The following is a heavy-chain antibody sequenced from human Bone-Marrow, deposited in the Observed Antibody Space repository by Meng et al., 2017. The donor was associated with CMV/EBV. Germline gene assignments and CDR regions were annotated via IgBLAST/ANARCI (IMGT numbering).Heavy chain of an antibody. CDR1: GFTFSSYS. Sequence: GESLKISCAASGFTFSSYSMNWVRQAPGKGLEWVSSISSSSSYIYYADSVKGRFTISRDNAKNSLYLQMNSLRAEDTALYYCARYRGLGGYSYGRYYYYGMDVWGQGTTVTVSS. CDR2: ISSSSSYI. D-gene: IGHD5-18*01. J-gene: IGHJ6*02. CDR3: ARYRGLGGYSYGRYYYYGMDV. V-gene: IGHV3-21*04.